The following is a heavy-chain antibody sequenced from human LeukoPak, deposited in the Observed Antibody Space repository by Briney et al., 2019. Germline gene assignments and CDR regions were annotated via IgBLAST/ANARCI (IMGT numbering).Heavy chain of an antibody. D-gene: IGHD3-10*01. V-gene: IGHV3-30-3*01. J-gene: IGHJ5*02. CDR3: ARDLAPPVTMVRGVIITSWFDP. CDR1: GFTFSSYA. CDR2: ISYDGSNK. Sequence: PGGSLGLSCAASGFTFSSYAMHWVRQAPGKGLEWVAVISYDGSNKYYADSVKGRFTISRDNSKNTLYLQMNSLRAEDTAVYYCARDLAPPVTMVRGVIITSWFDPWGQGTLVTVSS.